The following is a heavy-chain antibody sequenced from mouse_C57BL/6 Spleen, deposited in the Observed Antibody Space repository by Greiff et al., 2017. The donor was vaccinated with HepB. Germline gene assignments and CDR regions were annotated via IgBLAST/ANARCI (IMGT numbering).Heavy chain of an antibody. Sequence: VQLQQSGPVLVKPGASVKMSCKASGYTFTDYYMNWVKQSHGKSLEWIGVINPYNGGTSYNQKFKGKATLTVDKSSSTAYMELNSLTSEDSAVYYCAREGYGSRFAYWGQGTLVTVSA. CDR1: GYTFTDYY. V-gene: IGHV1-19*01. D-gene: IGHD1-1*01. CDR3: AREGYGSRFAY. CDR2: INPYNGGT. J-gene: IGHJ3*01.